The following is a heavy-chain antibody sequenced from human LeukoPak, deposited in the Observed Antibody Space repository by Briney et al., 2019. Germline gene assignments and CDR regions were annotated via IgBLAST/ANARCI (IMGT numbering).Heavy chain of an antibody. J-gene: IGHJ6*02. V-gene: IGHV4-61*01. CDR3: ARLRCRLRCPTAYYYYYGMDV. Sequence: NTSETLSLTCTVSGGSVSSGSYYWSWIRQPPGKGLEWIGYIYYSGSTNYNPSLKSRVTISVDTSKNQFSLKLSSVTAADTAVYYCARLRCRLRCPTAYYYYYGMDVWGQGTTVTVSS. CDR1: GGSVSSGSYY. CDR2: IYYSGST. D-gene: IGHD4-17*01.